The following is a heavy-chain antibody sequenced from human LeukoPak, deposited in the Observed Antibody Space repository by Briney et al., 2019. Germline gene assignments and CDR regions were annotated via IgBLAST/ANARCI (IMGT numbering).Heavy chain of an antibody. CDR3: ARRRYNWNAIDY. CDR2: ISSSGNII. V-gene: IGHV3-11*01. Sequence: GGALRLSCAASGFTFSDYYMSWIRQAPGKGLEWVSYISSSGNIIYYADSVKGRFTISRDNAKNSLYLQKNSLRAEDTAVYYCARRRYNWNAIDYWGQGTLVTVSS. D-gene: IGHD1-20*01. J-gene: IGHJ4*02. CDR1: GFTFSDYY.